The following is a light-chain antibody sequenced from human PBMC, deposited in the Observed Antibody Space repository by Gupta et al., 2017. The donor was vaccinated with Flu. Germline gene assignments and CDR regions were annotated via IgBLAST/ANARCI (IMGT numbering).Light chain of an antibody. CDR1: RSDVGGYNY. Sequence: QSALTEPTSTSGSPGQSAPTSCIGTRSDVGGYNYVSWYQQDPGKASKIMIYEVSNRPSGVSNRFSGSKSGNTASLTISGLQAEDEADYYCSSYTSSSRGYVFGTGTKVTVL. CDR3: SSYTSSSRGYV. J-gene: IGLJ1*01. CDR2: EVS. V-gene: IGLV2-14*01.